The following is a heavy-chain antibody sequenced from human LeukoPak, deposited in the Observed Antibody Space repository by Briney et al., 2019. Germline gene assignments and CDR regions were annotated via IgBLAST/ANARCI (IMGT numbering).Heavy chain of an antibody. J-gene: IGHJ4*02. CDR1: ADSMNNYY. CDR3: AKTGSLFGRFWDH. D-gene: IGHD3-10*02. CDR2: MHPGGAT. Sequence: RPSDTLSLTCSVFADSMNNYYWTWIRHPPGKGLECVGNMHPGGATKFRPCLEGRVTISIDTSNKQFSLRVRSVTAADTATYYCAKTGSLFGRFWDHWGPGALVIVSS. V-gene: IGHV4-59*07.